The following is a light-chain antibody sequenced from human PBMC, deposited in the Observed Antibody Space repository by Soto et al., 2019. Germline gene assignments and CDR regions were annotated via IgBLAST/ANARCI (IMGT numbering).Light chain of an antibody. CDR3: SSYAGSDNFV. Sequence: QSALTQPPSASGSPGQSVTISCTGTSSDVGANNDYVSWYQQHPGKVPKLMIYDVSKRPPGVPDRFSGSKSGNTASLTVSGLQADDEADYYCSSYAGSDNFVFGTETKVTVL. V-gene: IGLV2-8*01. J-gene: IGLJ1*01. CDR1: SSDVGANNDY. CDR2: DVS.